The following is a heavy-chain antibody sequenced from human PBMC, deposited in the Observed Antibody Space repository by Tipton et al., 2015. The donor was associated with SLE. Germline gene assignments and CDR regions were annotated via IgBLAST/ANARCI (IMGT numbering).Heavy chain of an antibody. D-gene: IGHD3-22*01. Sequence: QLVQSGAEVKKPGASVKVSCKASGYTFTSYGISWVRQAPGQGLAWMGWISAYNGNTNYAQKLQGRVTMTTDTSTSTAYMELRRLRSDDAAVYYCAGDQRGIAMIVGVKAFDIWGQGTMVTVSS. CDR2: ISAYNGNT. V-gene: IGHV1-18*01. J-gene: IGHJ3*02. CDR1: GYTFTSYG. CDR3: AGDQRGIAMIVGVKAFDI.